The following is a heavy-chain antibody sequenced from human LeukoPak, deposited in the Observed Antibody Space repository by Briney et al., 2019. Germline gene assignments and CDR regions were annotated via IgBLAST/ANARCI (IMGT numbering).Heavy chain of an antibody. CDR1: GGSISGYY. V-gene: IGHV4-4*07. Sequence: PSQTLSLTCTVSGGSISGYYWTWVRQPAGKGLEWIGRIHTSGSTSYHPSLRSRVAMSVDTSNNQFSLKMTSVPAADTAVYYCARGLTGSYYFDYWGQGTLVTVSP. J-gene: IGHJ4*02. D-gene: IGHD1-26*01. CDR2: IHTSGST. CDR3: ARGLTGSYYFDY.